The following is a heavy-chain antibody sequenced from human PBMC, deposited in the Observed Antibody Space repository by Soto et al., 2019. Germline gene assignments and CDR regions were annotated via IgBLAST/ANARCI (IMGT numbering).Heavy chain of an antibody. D-gene: IGHD2-21*02. CDR2: ISYDGSNK. Sequence: QPGGSLRLSCAASGFTFSSYAMHWVRQAPGKGLEWVAVISYDGSNKYYADSVKGRFTISRDNSKNTLYLQMNSLRAEDTAVYYCARDHLRRGDQREGIFDYWGQGTLVTVSS. CDR1: GFTFSSYA. J-gene: IGHJ4*02. CDR3: ARDHLRRGDQREGIFDY. V-gene: IGHV3-30-3*01.